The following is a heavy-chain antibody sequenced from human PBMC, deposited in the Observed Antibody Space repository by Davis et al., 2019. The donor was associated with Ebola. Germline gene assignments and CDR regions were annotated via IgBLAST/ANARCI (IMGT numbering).Heavy chain of an antibody. V-gene: IGHV3-48*04. Sequence: GESLKISCAASGFTFSSYSMNWVRQAPGKGLEWVSYIRSSSGTIYYADSVKGRFTISRDNAKNSLYLQMNSLRAEDTAVYYCARGPSTGNSFTYWGQGTLVTVSS. J-gene: IGHJ4*02. CDR2: IRSSSGTI. CDR1: GFTFSSYS. CDR3: ARGPSTGNSFTY. D-gene: IGHD6-13*01.